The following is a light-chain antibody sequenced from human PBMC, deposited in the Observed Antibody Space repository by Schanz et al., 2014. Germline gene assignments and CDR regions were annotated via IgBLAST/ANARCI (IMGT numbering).Light chain of an antibody. Sequence: DIQMTPSPSTLSASVGDRVTITCRASQSISVWLAWYQQKPGKAPKLLIYKASSLESGVPSRFSGSGSGTEFTLTISSLQPDDFATYYCQQYNSYSPYTFGQGTKLEIK. CDR2: KAS. V-gene: IGKV1-5*03. CDR3: QQYNSYSPYT. CDR1: QSISVW. J-gene: IGKJ2*01.